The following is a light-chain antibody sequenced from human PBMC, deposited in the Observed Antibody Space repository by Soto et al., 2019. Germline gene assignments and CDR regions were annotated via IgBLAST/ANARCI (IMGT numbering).Light chain of an antibody. CDR1: NIDVSYNY. J-gene: IGLJ3*02. Sequence: QSVLTQPPSASGSPGQSVTISCTGTNIDVSYNYVSWFQQHPGKAPKLILYEGNKRPSGVPDRFSGSKSGNTASLTVSGLQAEDETDYYCSSYAGSDIWLFGGGTKLTVL. CDR2: EGN. CDR3: SSYAGSDIWL. V-gene: IGLV2-8*01.